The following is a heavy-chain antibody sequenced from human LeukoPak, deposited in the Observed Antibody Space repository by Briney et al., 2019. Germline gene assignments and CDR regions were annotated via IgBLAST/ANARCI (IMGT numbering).Heavy chain of an antibody. CDR2: ISYDGSNK. J-gene: IGHJ4*02. V-gene: IGHV3-30-3*01. Sequence: PGGSLRLSCAASGFTVSSYAMHWVRQAPGKGLEWVAVISYDGSNKYYADPVKGRFTISRDNSKNTLYLQMNSLRAEDTAVYYCARATHSSSWSYFDYWGQGTLVTVSS. CDR1: GFTVSSYA. CDR3: ARATHSSSWSYFDY. D-gene: IGHD6-13*01.